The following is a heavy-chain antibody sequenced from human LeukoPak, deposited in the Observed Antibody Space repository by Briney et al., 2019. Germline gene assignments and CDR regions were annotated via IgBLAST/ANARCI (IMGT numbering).Heavy chain of an antibody. V-gene: IGHV3-15*01. D-gene: IGHD6-19*01. CDR1: GFTFSNAW. CDR2: IKSRTDGGTT. CDR3: TTRGSGSYYFDY. Sequence: PGGSLRLSCAASGFTFSNAWMSWVRQAPGKGLEWVGRIKSRTDGGTTDYAAPVKGRFTISRDDSKNTLYLQMNSLKTEDTAVYYCTTRGSGSYYFDYWGQGTLVTVSS. J-gene: IGHJ4*02.